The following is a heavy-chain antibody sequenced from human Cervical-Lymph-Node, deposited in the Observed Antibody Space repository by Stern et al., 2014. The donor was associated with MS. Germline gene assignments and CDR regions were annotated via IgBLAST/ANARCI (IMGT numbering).Heavy chain of an antibody. D-gene: IGHD3-10*01. CDR2: FDPEDGET. CDR1: GYTLTELS. J-gene: IGHJ6*02. CDR3: ATALLYGSGSYGYYYYGMDV. Sequence: VQLVQSGAEVKKPGASVKVSCKGSGYTLTELSMHWVRQAPGKGLEWMGGFDPEDGETIYAQKFQGRVTMTEDTSTDTAYMELSSLRSEDTAVYYCATALLYGSGSYGYYYYGMDVWGQGTTVTVSS. V-gene: IGHV1-24*01.